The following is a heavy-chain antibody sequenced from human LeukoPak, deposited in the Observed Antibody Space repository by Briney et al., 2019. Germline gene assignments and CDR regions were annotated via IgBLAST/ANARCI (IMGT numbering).Heavy chain of an antibody. V-gene: IGHV4-59*01. D-gene: IGHD5-18*01. J-gene: IGHJ4*02. Sequence: SETLSLTCTVSGGSISTYYWSWIRQPPGKGLEWIGDIYYSGTTNYNPSLKSRVTISVDTSKNQFSLKLSSVTAADTAVYYCARARRGYSYGYPLYFDYWGQGTLVTVSS. CDR3: ARARRGYSYGYPLYFDY. CDR2: IYYSGTT. CDR1: GGSISTYY.